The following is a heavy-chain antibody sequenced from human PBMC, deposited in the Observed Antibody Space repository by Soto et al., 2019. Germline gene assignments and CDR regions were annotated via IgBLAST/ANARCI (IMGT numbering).Heavy chain of an antibody. V-gene: IGHV4-31*02. D-gene: IGHD2-2*01. J-gene: IGHJ6*03. Sequence: QVQLRESGPGVVKPSETLSLICSVSSGSVTSGRFFWSWVRQHPGKGLEWIGHIYYGGNTYYNPSHKGRVAMSGDTSKNRFPLTPSALTAAGKAVYYCARSLTRGTIFFMGVWGEGTTVTVSS. CDR3: ARSLTRGTIFFMGV. CDR1: SGSVTSGRFF. CDR2: IYYGGNT.